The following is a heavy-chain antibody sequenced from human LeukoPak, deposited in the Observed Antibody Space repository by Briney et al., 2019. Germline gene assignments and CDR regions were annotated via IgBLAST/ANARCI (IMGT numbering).Heavy chain of an antibody. CDR1: GYSFKTYW. CDR2: SYPGDSDT. CDR3: ARQSSNAYYDSSGLPYDAFDI. J-gene: IGHJ3*02. Sequence: GESLKISCKGSGYSFKTYWIGWVRQMPGKGLEWMGISYPGDSDTKYSPSFQVQVSISTDKSISAAYLQSASSKAPDSCSHSWARQSSNAYYDSSGLPYDAFDIWGQGTMVTVSS. V-gene: IGHV5-51*01. D-gene: IGHD3-22*01.